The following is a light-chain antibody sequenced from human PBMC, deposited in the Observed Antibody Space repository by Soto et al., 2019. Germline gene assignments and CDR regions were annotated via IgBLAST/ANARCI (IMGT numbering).Light chain of an antibody. CDR3: SSYTSSSTLYV. J-gene: IGLJ1*01. Sequence: HSVLTQPASVSGSPRQSITISCTGASSDVGGYTYVSWYQQHPGKAHKLMIYEVNNRPSGVSHRFSGSKSGNTASLTISGLQAEDEADYYCSSYTSSSTLYVFGTGTKVTV. V-gene: IGLV2-14*01. CDR1: SSDVGGYTY. CDR2: EVN.